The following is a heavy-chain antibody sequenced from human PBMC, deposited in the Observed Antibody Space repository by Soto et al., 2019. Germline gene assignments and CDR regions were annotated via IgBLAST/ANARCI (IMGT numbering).Heavy chain of an antibody. CDR2: ISYDGSNK. V-gene: IGHV3-30-3*01. J-gene: IGHJ4*02. CDR3: ARGKKPLRNYFDY. CDR1: GFTFSSYA. Sequence: GWSLRLSCAASGFTFSSYAMHWVRQVPGKGLEWVAVISYDGSNKYYADSVKGRFTISRDNSKNTLYLQMNSLRAEDTAVYYCARGKKPLRNYFDYWGQGTLVTVSS.